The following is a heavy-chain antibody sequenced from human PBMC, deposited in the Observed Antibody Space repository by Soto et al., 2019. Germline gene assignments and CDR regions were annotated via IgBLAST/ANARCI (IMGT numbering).Heavy chain of an antibody. Sequence: QLQLQESGPGLVKPSETLSLTCTVSGGSISRSPYYWAWIRQPPGKGLKWIGNFYYNGNPFYNPSLYGRVTIAIDTSTGQFSLGLGSVTASDTAVYYCARHGPLTNNWNQLNYWGQGTLVTVSS. CDR3: ARHGPLTNNWNQLNY. J-gene: IGHJ4*02. V-gene: IGHV4-39*01. CDR1: GGSISRSPYY. D-gene: IGHD1-1*01. CDR2: FYYNGNP.